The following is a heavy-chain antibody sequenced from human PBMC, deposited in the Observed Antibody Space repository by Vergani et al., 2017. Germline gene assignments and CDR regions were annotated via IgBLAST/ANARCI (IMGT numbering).Heavy chain of an antibody. D-gene: IGHD5-24*01. Sequence: QVQLVQSGSELKKPGASVKVSCKASGYTFTRYAMNWVRQAPGQGLEWMGWINTNTGNPTYAQGFTGRFVFSLDTSVSTAYLQISSLKAEDTAVYYCARTKRRDGYNSPYCYYGMDVWGQGTTVTVSS. CDR2: INTNTGNP. J-gene: IGHJ6*02. CDR3: ARTKRRDGYNSPYCYYGMDV. CDR1: GYTFTRYA. V-gene: IGHV7-4-1*02.